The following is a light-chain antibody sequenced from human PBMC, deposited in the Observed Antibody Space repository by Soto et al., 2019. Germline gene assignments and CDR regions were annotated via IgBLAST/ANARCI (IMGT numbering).Light chain of an antibody. Sequence: AIRMTQSPSSLSASTGDRVTITCRASQGISSYLAWYQQKPGKAPKLLIYAASTLQSGVSSRFSGSGSGTDVTLNISCLQSEDFATYSCQQYYSYTYTFARGPSWRS. CDR2: AAS. J-gene: IGKJ2*01. V-gene: IGKV1-8*01. CDR3: QQYYSYTYT. CDR1: QGISSY.